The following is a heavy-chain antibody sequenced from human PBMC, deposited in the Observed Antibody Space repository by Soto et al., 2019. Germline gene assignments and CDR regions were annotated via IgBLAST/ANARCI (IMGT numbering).Heavy chain of an antibody. D-gene: IGHD2-15*01. Sequence: GAVKVSCKASGYTFTSYAMNWVRQAPGQRLEWMGWINAGNGNTKYSQKFQGRVTITRDTSASTAYMELSSLRSEDTAVYYCARGGYCSGGSCYGAASWSDHWGQGTLVTVSS. CDR1: GYTFTSYA. V-gene: IGHV1-3*01. CDR2: INAGNGNT. J-gene: IGHJ5*02. CDR3: ARGGYCSGGSCYGAASWSDH.